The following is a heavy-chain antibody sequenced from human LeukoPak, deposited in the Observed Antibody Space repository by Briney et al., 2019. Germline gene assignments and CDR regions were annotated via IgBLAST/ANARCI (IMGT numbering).Heavy chain of an antibody. CDR1: GFTFSSYG. J-gene: IGHJ3*02. Sequence: PGGSLRLSCAASGFTFSSYGMHWVRQAPGKGLEWVALISFDGSNKYYADSVKGRFTISRDNSKNTLYLQMNSLRAEDTAVYYCAKVLVGSWLWESDAFDIWGQGTMVTVSS. V-gene: IGHV3-30*18. D-gene: IGHD6-13*01. CDR2: ISFDGSNK. CDR3: AKVLVGSWLWESDAFDI.